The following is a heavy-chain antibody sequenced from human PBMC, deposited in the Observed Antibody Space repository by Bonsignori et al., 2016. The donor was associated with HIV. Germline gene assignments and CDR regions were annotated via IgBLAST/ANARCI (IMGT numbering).Heavy chain of an antibody. J-gene: IGHJ4*02. Sequence: QLRLQESGPGLVRPSETLSLTCIVSGDSISSNAYYWGWIRQTPEKGLEWIGTIYYTGSTNYNPSLKSRITISLVTSKNQFSLRLSSVTAADTAVYHCGRRWAGTDYFDNWGQGTLVTVSX. CDR2: IYYTGST. V-gene: IGHV4-39*01. CDR3: GRRWAGTDYFDN. D-gene: IGHD6-19*01. CDR1: GDSISSNAYY.